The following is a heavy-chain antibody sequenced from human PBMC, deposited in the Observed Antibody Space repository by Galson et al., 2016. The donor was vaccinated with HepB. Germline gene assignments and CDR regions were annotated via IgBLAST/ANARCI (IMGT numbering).Heavy chain of an antibody. D-gene: IGHD2-21*01. J-gene: IGHJ6*02. CDR1: GFSFSNYG. CDR3: ASDDDLWARRSAMDV. Sequence: SLRLSCAASGFSFSNYGMNWVRQVPGRGLEWVSHINNIGSHIYHAESVKGRLTISRDNAKNSLYLQMNSLRVEDTAIYYCASDDDLWARRSAMDVWGQGTKVTVAS. CDR2: INNIGSHI. V-gene: IGHV3-21*01.